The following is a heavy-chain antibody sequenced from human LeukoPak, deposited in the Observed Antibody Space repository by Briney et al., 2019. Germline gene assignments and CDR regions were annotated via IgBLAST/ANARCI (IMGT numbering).Heavy chain of an antibody. CDR2: IYPGDSDT. J-gene: IGHJ4*02. CDR1: GYSFTSYW. Sequence: GESLKISCKGSGYSFTSYWIGWVRQMPGKGLESMGIIYPGDSDTIYSPSFQAQVTISADKSISTAYLQWSSLKASDTAMYYCARLNYGQGSNFDYWGQGTLVTVSS. V-gene: IGHV5-51*01. CDR3: ARLNYGQGSNFDY. D-gene: IGHD3-10*01.